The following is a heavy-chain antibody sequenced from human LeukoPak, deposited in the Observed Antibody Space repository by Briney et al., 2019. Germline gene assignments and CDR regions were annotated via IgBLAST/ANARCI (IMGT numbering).Heavy chain of an antibody. CDR1: GYTFTSYY. V-gene: IGHV1-2*02. J-gene: IGHJ4*02. CDR2: INPNSGGT. CDR3: ARDLRGFKSHIDY. Sequence: VASVRVSCKASGYTFTSYYMHWVRQAPGQGLEWMGWINPNSGGTNYAQKFQGRVTMTRDTSISTAYMELSRLRSDDTAVYYCARDLRGFKSHIDYWGQGTLVTVSS. D-gene: IGHD3-10*01.